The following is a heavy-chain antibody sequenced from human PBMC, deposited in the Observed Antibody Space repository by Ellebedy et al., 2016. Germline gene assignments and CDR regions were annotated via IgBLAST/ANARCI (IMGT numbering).Heavy chain of an antibody. J-gene: IGHJ4*02. CDR2: ISDDGSKK. CDR1: GFTFTDYA. CDR3: SNGGDEPDC. Sequence: GGSLRLSXVGSGFTFTDYAMHWVRQAPGKGLEWVAVISDDGSKKFYAESLKGRFTISRDDSKRTVYLQMNSLRREDTAVYYCSNGGDEPDCWGQGTLV. V-gene: IGHV3-30*18.